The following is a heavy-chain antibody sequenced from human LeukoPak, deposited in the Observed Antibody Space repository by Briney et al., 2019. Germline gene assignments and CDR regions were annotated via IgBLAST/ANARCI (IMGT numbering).Heavy chain of an antibody. Sequence: PGGSLRLSCAASGFTFSSHWMHWVRQAPGKGLVWVSLIKSDGSNTAYADSVKGRFTISRGNAKNTLYLQMNSLRAEDTAVYYCARGGDGMDVWGQGTTVTVSS. CDR2: IKSDGSNT. J-gene: IGHJ6*02. CDR1: GFTFSSHW. D-gene: IGHD3-16*01. V-gene: IGHV3-74*01. CDR3: ARGGDGMDV.